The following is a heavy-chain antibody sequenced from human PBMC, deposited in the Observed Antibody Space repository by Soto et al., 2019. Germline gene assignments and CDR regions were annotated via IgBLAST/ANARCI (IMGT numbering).Heavy chain of an antibody. CDR2: TYYRSKWYN. Sequence: SQTRTETGSVSGRDRSTNWAAGEWIRNSPSRGLEWLGRTYYRSKWYNDYAVSVKGRITINPDTSNNQLSLQLNSVTPDDTAVYYCARLIGNSWLDSRGQGTLVTLSS. J-gene: IGHJ5*01. CDR3: ARLIGNSWLDS. V-gene: IGHV6-1*01. D-gene: IGHD2-8*01. CDR1: GRDRSTNWAA.